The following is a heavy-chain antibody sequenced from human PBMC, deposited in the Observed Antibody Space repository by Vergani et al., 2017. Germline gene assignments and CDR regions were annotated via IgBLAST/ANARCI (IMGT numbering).Heavy chain of an antibody. J-gene: IGHJ4*02. CDR3: ARGRVAGTRRAEHTFDY. Sequence: EVQLVESGGGLVQPGGSLRLSCAASGFTFSSYDMHWVRQATGKGLEWVSAIGTAGDTYYPGSVKGRFTISRENAKNSLYLQMNSLRAGDTAVYYCARGRVAGTRRAEHTFDYRGQGTLVTVSS. CDR1: GFTFSSYD. CDR2: IGTAGDT. D-gene: IGHD6-19*01. V-gene: IGHV3-13*01.